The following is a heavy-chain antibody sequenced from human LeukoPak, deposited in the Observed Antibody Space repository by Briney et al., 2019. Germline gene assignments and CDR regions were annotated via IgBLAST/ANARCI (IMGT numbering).Heavy chain of an antibody. CDR3: AKDGDYYGSGSYYENFDY. V-gene: IGHV3-23*01. Sequence: GWSLRLSCAASGFTFSSYAMSWVRQAPGKGLEWVSAISGSGGSTYYADSVKGRFTISRDNSKNTLYLQMNSLRAENTAVYCCAKDGDYYGSGSYYENFDYWGQGTLVTVSS. D-gene: IGHD3-10*01. CDR1: GFTFSSYA. J-gene: IGHJ4*02. CDR2: ISGSGGST.